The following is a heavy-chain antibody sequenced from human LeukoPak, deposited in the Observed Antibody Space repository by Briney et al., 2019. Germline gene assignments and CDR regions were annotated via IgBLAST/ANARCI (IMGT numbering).Heavy chain of an antibody. CDR1: GGSISSSSYY. J-gene: IGHJ4*02. CDR3: ARGSAYQSYYDILTGYAIFDY. CDR2: FYYSGST. Sequence: PSETLSLTCTVSGGSISSSSYYWGWIRQPPGKGLEWIGSFYYSGSTYYNPSLKSRVTISVDTSKNQFSLKLSSVTAADTAVYYCARGSAYQSYYDILTGYAIFDYWGQGTLVTVSS. D-gene: IGHD3-9*01. V-gene: IGHV4-39*07.